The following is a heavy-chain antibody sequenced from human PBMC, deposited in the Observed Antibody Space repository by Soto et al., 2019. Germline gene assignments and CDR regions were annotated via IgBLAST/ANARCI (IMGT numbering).Heavy chain of an antibody. D-gene: IGHD6-19*01. CDR2: ISYDESNK. V-gene: IGHV3-30-3*01. J-gene: IGHJ4*02. CDR1: GFTFSSYA. Sequence: QVQLVESGGGVVQPGRSLRLSCAASGFTFSSYAMQWVRQAPGKGLEWVAVISYDESNKYYADSVKGRFTISRDNSKNTLYLQMNSLRAEDTAVYYCERVGVACTNSWGQGTLVTVSS. CDR3: ERVGVACTNS.